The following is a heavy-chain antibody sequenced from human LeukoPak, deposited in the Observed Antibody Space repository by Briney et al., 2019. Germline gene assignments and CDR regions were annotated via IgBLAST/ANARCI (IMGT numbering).Heavy chain of an antibody. Sequence: GGSLRLSCAASGFTFSSYAMHWVRQAPGKGLEWVAVISYDGSNKYYADSVKGRFTISRDNSKNTLYLQMNSLRAEDTAVYYCARDYVYYYMDVWGKGTTVTVSS. CDR1: GFTFSSYA. J-gene: IGHJ6*03. CDR3: ARDYVYYYMDV. V-gene: IGHV3-30*01. D-gene: IGHD3-10*02. CDR2: ISYDGSNK.